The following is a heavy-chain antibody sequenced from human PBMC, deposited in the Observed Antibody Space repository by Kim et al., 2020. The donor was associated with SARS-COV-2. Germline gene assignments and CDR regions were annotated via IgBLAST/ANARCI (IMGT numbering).Heavy chain of an antibody. CDR3: ARDGIVVAPDKYYYYGMDV. D-gene: IGHD2-2*01. J-gene: IGHJ6*02. CDR1: GFTFSSYW. CDR2: IKQDGSEK. V-gene: IGHV3-7*03. Sequence: GGSLRLSCAASGFTFSSYWMSWVRQAPGKGLEWVANIKQDGSEKYYVDSVKGRFTISRDNAKNSLYLQMNSLRAEDTAVYYCARDGIVVAPDKYYYYGMDVWGQGTTVTVSS.